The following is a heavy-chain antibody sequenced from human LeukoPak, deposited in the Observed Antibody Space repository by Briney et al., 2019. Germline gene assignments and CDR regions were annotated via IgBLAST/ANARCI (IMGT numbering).Heavy chain of an antibody. V-gene: IGHV3-48*03. CDR3: ARDPMPQWLAFDY. CDR1: GFTFSSYA. J-gene: IGHJ4*02. Sequence: GGSLRLSCAASGFTFSSYAMNWVRQAPGKGLEWVSYISSSGSTIYYADSVKGRFTISRDNAKNSLYLQMNSLRAEDTAVYYCARDPMPQWLAFDYWGQGTLVTVSS. CDR2: ISSSGSTI. D-gene: IGHD6-19*01.